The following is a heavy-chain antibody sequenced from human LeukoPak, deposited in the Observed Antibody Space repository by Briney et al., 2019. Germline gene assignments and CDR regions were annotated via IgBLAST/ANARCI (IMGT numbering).Heavy chain of an antibody. V-gene: IGHV4-34*01. Sequence: SETLSLTCAVYGGSFSGYHWSWIRQPPGKGLEWIGEINHSGSTNYNPSLKSRVTISVDTSKNQFSLKLSSVTAADTAVYYCARGGGYASPIGYWGQGALVTVSS. J-gene: IGHJ4*02. CDR1: GGSFSGYH. CDR3: ARGGGYASPIGY. D-gene: IGHD5-12*01. CDR2: INHSGST.